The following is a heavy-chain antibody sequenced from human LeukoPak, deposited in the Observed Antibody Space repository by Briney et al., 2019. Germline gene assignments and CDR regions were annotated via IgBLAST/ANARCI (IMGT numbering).Heavy chain of an antibody. D-gene: IGHD2-15*01. CDR1: GFTFSSYA. CDR3: ARDSAYCSGGSCYYYYYGMDV. Sequence: HTGGSLRLSCAASGFTFSSYAMHWVRQAPGKGLKWVAVISYDGSNKYYADSVKGRFTISRDNSKNTLYLQMNSLRAEDTAVYYCARDSAYCSGGSCYYYYYGMDVWGQGTTVTVSS. V-gene: IGHV3-30-3*01. J-gene: IGHJ6*02. CDR2: ISYDGSNK.